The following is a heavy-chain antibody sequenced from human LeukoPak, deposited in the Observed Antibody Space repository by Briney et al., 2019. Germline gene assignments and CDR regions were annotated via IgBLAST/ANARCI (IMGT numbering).Heavy chain of an antibody. V-gene: IGHV3-7*01. CDR2: IKQDGSEK. D-gene: IGHD3-10*01. CDR1: GFTFSSYW. Sequence: QTGGSLRLSCAASGFTFSSYWMSWVRQAPGKGLEWVANIKQDGSEKYYVDSVKGRFTISRDNAKNSLYLQMNSLRAEDTAVYYCAREIPYYYGSGSYLYYFDYWGQGTLVTVSS. CDR3: AREIPYYYGSGSYLYYFDY. J-gene: IGHJ4*02.